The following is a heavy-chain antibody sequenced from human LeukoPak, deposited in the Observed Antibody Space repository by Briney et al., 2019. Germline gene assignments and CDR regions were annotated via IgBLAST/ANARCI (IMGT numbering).Heavy chain of an antibody. CDR1: GGSISSYY. CDR3: ARDKRNLEYSSSSGLYYYYMDV. D-gene: IGHD6-6*01. Sequence: SETLSLTCTVSGGSISSYYWSWIRQPPGKGLEWIGYIYYSGSTNYNPSLKSRVTISVDTSKNQFSLKLSSVIAADTAVYYCARDKRNLEYSSSSGLYYYYMDVWGKGTTVTVSS. CDR2: IYYSGST. J-gene: IGHJ6*03. V-gene: IGHV4-59*01.